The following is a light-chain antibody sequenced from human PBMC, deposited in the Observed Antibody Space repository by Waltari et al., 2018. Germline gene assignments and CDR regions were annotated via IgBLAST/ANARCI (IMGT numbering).Light chain of an antibody. CDR2: AAS. J-gene: IGKJ3*01. V-gene: IGKV1D-13*01. Sequence: AIQLTQSPSSLSASVGHRITITCRASQDIASALAWYVQKPGKAPQLLIYAASTLESGVPSRFSGSGSGTDFTLSISGLQPEDFATYYCQQFINYPLTFGPGTTVDIK. CDR1: QDIASA. CDR3: QQFINYPLT.